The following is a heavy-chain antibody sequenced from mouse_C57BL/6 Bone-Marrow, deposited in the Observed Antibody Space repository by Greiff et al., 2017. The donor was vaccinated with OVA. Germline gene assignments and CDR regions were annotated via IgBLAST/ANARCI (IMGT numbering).Heavy chain of an antibody. CDR1: GYTFPRSG. V-gene: IGHV1-58*01. D-gene: IGHD1-1*02. J-gene: IGHJ4*01. CDR2: IYIGNGYT. CDR3: ARSGDYGPYYYARDD. Sequence: EVQLVESGAELVRPGSSVQMSCKTSGYTFPRSGINWVQPRPGPGLAWIGYIYIGNGYTEYNEKFKGKATLTSDTSSSTAYMQISSRTAEDSASEFGARSGDYGPYYYARDDWGQGTAGTVSA.